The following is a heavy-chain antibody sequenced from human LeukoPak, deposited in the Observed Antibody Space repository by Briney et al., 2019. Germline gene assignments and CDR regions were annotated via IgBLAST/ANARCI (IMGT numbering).Heavy chain of an antibody. Sequence: SETLSLTCAVYGGSFSGYYWSWIRQPPGKGLEWIGEINRSGSTNYNPSLKSRVTISVDTSKNQFSLKLSSVTAADTAVYYCARARIMITFGGVIVIFDYWGQGTLVTVSS. CDR2: INRSGST. V-gene: IGHV4-34*01. D-gene: IGHD3-16*02. CDR3: ARARIMITFGGVIVIFDY. J-gene: IGHJ4*02. CDR1: GGSFSGYY.